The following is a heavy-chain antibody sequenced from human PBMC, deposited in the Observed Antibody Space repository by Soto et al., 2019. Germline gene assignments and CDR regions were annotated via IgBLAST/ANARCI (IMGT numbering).Heavy chain of an antibody. CDR1: GASVSSGDYY. CDR3: ARDITGGYGMDV. CDR2: IYSSGGS. Sequence: PSETLSLTCTVSGASVSSGDYYWSCIRQPPGKGLEWIGYIYSSGGSYYNPSLKGRLTISIDTSKNQFSLKLSSVTAADTAVYYCARDITGGYGMDVWGQGTTVTVSS. D-gene: IGHD1-20*01. V-gene: IGHV4-30-4*01. J-gene: IGHJ6*02.